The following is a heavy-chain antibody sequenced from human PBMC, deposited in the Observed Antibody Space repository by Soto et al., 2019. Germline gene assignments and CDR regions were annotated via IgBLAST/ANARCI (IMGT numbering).Heavy chain of an antibody. Sequence: SETLSLTCTVSGGSISRYYWSWIRQPPGKGLEWIGYIYYSGSTNYNPSLKSRVTISVDTSKNQFSLKLSSVTAADTAVYYCARLGSSGGYFDYWGQGTLVTVS. CDR2: IYYSGST. V-gene: IGHV4-59*08. J-gene: IGHJ4*02. CDR3: ARLGSSGGYFDY. CDR1: GGSISRYY. D-gene: IGHD6-13*01.